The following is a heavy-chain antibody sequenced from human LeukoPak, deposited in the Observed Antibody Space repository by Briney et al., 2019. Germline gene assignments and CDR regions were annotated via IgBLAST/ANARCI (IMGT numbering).Heavy chain of an antibody. V-gene: IGHV1-69*01. Sequence: SVKVPCKASGGTFSSYAISWVRQAPGQGLEWMGGIIPVFGTANYAQKFQGRVTITADESTSTAYMELSSLRSEDTAVYYCARAWRYYDSSGYYYDSPFDYWGQGTLVTVSS. CDR1: GGTFSSYA. D-gene: IGHD3-22*01. CDR2: IIPVFGTA. CDR3: ARAWRYYDSSGYYYDSPFDY. J-gene: IGHJ4*02.